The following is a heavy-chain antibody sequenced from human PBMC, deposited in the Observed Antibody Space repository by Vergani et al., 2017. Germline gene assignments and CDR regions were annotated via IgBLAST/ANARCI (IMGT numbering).Heavy chain of an antibody. CDR2: INHSGST. Sequence: QVQLQESGPGLVKPSETLSLTCTVSGGSVSSGSYYWSWIRQPPGKGLEWIGEINHSGSTNYNPSLKSRVTISVDTSKNQFSLKLSSVTAADTAVYYCARGGRAKHLARAGVGWPYYFDYWGQGTLVTVSS. J-gene: IGHJ4*02. D-gene: IGHD3-3*01. CDR3: ARGGRAKHLARAGVGWPYYFDY. V-gene: IGHV4-61*01. CDR1: GGSVSSGSYY.